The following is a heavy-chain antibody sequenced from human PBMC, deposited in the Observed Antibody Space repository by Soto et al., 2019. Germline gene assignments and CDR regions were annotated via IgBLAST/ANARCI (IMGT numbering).Heavy chain of an antibody. Sequence: GASVKVSCKVSGYTLTELSMHWVRQAPGKGLEWMGGFDPEDGETIYAQKFQGRVTMTEDTSTDTAYMELSSLRSEDTAVYYCATERYCSSTSCPYTDYWGQGTLVTVSS. CDR2: FDPEDGET. V-gene: IGHV1-24*01. J-gene: IGHJ4*02. CDR3: ATERYCSSTSCPYTDY. CDR1: GYTLTELS. D-gene: IGHD2-2*01.